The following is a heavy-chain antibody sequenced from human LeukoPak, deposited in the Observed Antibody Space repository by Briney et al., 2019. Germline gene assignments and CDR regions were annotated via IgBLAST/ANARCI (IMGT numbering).Heavy chain of an antibody. CDR2: INPNSGGT. D-gene: IGHD6-13*01. V-gene: IGHV1-2*04. CDR3: ARGTMYSSSWFDDAFDI. CDR1: GYTFTSYG. Sequence: ASVKVSCKASGYTFTSYGISWVRQAPGQGLEWMGWINPNSGGTNYAQKFQGWVTMTRDTSISTAYMELSRLRSDDTAVYYCARGTMYSSSWFDDAFDIWGQGTMVTVSS. J-gene: IGHJ3*02.